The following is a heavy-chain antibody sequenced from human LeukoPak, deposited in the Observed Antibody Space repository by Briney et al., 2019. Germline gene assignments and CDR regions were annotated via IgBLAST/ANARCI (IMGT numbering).Heavy chain of an antibody. CDR2: IYYSGST. J-gene: IGHJ3*02. CDR1: GGSIRSSYYY. Sequence: SETLSLTCTVSGGSIRSSYYYWGWIRQPPGKGLEWIGSIYYSGSTYYNPSLKSRVTISVDTSKNQFSLKLSSVTAADTAVYYCARHSPYYYDSSGYYGGAFDIWGQGTMVTVSS. D-gene: IGHD3-22*01. CDR3: ARHSPYYYDSSGYYGGAFDI. V-gene: IGHV4-39*01.